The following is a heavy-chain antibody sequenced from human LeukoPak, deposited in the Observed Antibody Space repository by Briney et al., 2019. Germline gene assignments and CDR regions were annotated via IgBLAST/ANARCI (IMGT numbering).Heavy chain of an antibody. CDR1: GFTLRSYS. V-gene: IGHV3-21*01. CDR2: VSTSSYYI. J-gene: IGHJ4*02. CDR3: ARDASGSSTGLIDS. Sequence: PGGSLTLSCVASGFTLRSYSMNWVRQAPGKGLEWVSYVSTSSYYIYYADSVKGRFTISRDDAKNSLYLQMNSLRAEDTAIYYCARDASGSSTGLIDSWGQGTLVTVSS. D-gene: IGHD1-26*01.